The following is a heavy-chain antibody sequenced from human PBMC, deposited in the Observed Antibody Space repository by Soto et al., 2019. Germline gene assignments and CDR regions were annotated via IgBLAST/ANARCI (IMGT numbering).Heavy chain of an antibody. Sequence: QVQLQESGPGLVKPSETLSLTCTVSGGSISPYYWSWIRQPAGKGLEWIGYVYYSGNTNYNPSLESRVTISVDTSRNQFSLNLTSATAADTAVYYCARKGAAASYAHYYMDVWGRGTTVTVSS. CDR1: GGSISPYY. J-gene: IGHJ6*03. D-gene: IGHD6-13*01. CDR2: VYYSGNT. CDR3: ARKGAAASYAHYYMDV. V-gene: IGHV4-59*01.